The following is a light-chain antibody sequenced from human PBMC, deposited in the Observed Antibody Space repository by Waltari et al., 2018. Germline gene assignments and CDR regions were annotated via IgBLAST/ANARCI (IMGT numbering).Light chain of an antibody. CDR2: GKE. J-gene: IGLJ2*01. CDR1: SLRTSD. CDR3: SSRNGRASQVV. Sequence: SSGLTPDPAVSVALGQAIRITCRGDSLRTSDASWYQVKTGQAPVLVMFGKEKRPSGVPDRISGESSETTSSLIITGAQAEDEADYYCSSRNGRASQVVFAGGTKVTVL. V-gene: IGLV3-19*01.